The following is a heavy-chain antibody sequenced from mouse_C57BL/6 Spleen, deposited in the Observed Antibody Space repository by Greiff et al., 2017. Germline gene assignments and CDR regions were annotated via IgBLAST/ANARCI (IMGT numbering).Heavy chain of an antibody. J-gene: IGHJ1*03. D-gene: IGHD1-1*01. V-gene: IGHV1-55*01. CDR3: ARDWAITTVVARGWYFDV. Sequence: QVQLQQPGAELVKPGASVKMSCKASGYTFTSYWITWVKQRPGQGLEWIGDLYPGSGSTNYNEKFKSKATLTVDTSSSTAYMQLSSLTSEDSAVYYCARDWAITTVVARGWYFDVWGTGTTVTVSS. CDR1: GYTFTSYW. CDR2: LYPGSGST.